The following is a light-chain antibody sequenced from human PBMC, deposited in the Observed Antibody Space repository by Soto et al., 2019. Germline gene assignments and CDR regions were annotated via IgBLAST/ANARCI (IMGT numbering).Light chain of an antibody. V-gene: IGLV2-14*03. CDR1: SSDVGGYNY. Sequence: QSVLTQPASVSGSPGQSITISCTGTSSDVGGYNYVSWYQHLPGKAPKLIIYDVNNRPSGVSNRFSASKSANAASLTISGLQAEDEAEYYCTSYTSGNSLYVFGTGTKLTVL. CDR2: DVN. J-gene: IGLJ1*01. CDR3: TSYTSGNSLYV.